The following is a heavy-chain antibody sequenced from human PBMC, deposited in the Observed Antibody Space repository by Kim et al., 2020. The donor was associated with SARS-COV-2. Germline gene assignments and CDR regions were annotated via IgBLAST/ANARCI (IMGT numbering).Heavy chain of an antibody. CDR3: ARGHVAD. CDR1: GFTFNSHD. CDR2: IAPSGAT. D-gene: IGHD5-12*01. V-gene: IGHV3-23*01. Sequence: EGSLRLSCAASGFTFNSHDMSWFRQAPEKGLEWISYIAPSGATFYADSVKGRFTISGDTSKNTVSLQMNSLRAEDTAVYYCARGHVADWGQGTLVTVSS. J-gene: IGHJ4*02.